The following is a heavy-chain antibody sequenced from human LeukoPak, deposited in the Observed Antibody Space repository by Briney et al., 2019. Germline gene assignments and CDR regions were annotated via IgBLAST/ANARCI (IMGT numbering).Heavy chain of an antibody. CDR2: ISSHGGST. V-gene: IGHV3-64D*06. CDR1: GFTFSGYA. CDR3: VKGRRITMVRGVKGDAFDI. Sequence: GGSLRLSCSASGFTFSGYAMHWVRQAPGKGLEYVSAISSHGGSTYYADSVKGRFTISRDNSKNTLYLQMSSLRAEDTAVYYCVKGRRITMVRGVKGDAFDIWGQGTMVTVSS. D-gene: IGHD3-10*01. J-gene: IGHJ3*02.